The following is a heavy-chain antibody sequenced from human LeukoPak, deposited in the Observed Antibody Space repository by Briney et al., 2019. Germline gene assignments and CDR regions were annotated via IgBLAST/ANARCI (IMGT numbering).Heavy chain of an antibody. CDR3: AREFIVGATLVFDY. CDR2: ISGSGGST. CDR1: GFTFSGFA. D-gene: IGHD1-26*01. V-gene: IGHV3-23*01. Sequence: GGSLRLSCAASGFTFSGFAMSWVRQAPGKGLEWVSAISGSGGSTYYAGSVKGRFTISRDNSKNTLFLQMNSLRAEDTAVYYCAREFIVGATLVFDYWGQGTLVTVSS. J-gene: IGHJ4*02.